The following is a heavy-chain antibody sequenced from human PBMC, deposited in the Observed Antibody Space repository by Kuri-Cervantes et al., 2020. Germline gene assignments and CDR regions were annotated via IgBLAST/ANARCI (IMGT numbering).Heavy chain of an antibody. CDR2: ISWDGGTT. CDR3: AHSGSFYVMAEYFQN. CDR1: GFTFDDYA. J-gene: IGHJ1*01. D-gene: IGHD1-26*01. V-gene: IGHV3-43D*03. Sequence: GGSLRLSCAASGFTFDDYAMHWVRQAPGKGLEWVSLISWDGGTTSYADSVEGRFTISRDNAKNSLYLQMNSLRVEDTALYYCAHSGSFYVMAEYFQNWGQGTLVTVSS.